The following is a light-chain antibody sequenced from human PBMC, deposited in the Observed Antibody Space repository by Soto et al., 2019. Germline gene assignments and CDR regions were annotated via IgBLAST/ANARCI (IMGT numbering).Light chain of an antibody. CDR2: GNS. V-gene: IGLV1-40*01. J-gene: IGLJ3*02. CDR1: SSNIGAGHD. Sequence: QTVVTQPPSVSGAPGQRVTISCTGSSSNIGAGHDVHWYQQLPGTAPKLLISGNSNRPSGVPDRFSGSKSGTSASLAITGLQAEDEADYYCQSYDSSLSGWVFGGGTKLTVL. CDR3: QSYDSSLSGWV.